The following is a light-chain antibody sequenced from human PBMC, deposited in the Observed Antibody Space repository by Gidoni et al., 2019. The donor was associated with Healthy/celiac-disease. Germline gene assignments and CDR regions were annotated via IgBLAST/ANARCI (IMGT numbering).Light chain of an antibody. Sequence: QSVFTQTPSVSAAPGQKVTISCSGSSSNIGNNYVSWYQQLPGTAPKLLIYDNNKRPSGVPDRFSGSKSGTSATLGITGLQTGDEADYYCGTWDSSLSALFGGGTKLTVL. CDR2: DNN. CDR1: SSNIGNNY. J-gene: IGLJ2*01. CDR3: GTWDSSLSAL. V-gene: IGLV1-51*01.